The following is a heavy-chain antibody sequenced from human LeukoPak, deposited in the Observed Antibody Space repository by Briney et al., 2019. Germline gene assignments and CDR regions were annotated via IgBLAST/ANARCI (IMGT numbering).Heavy chain of an antibody. CDR2: INPNTGGT. CDR1: GYTFSGNF. J-gene: IGHJ4*02. CDR3: ARDPPAYPCTTTRCYPEVDY. V-gene: IGHV1-2*02. D-gene: IGHD2-2*01. Sequence: ASVKVSCKASGYTFSGNFIHWVRQAPGLGLEWMGWINPNTGGTNSAEKFQGRVTLTRDTSLTTAYMELTSLRSADTAVSDCARDPPAYPCTTTRCYPEVDYWGQGTLVTVSS.